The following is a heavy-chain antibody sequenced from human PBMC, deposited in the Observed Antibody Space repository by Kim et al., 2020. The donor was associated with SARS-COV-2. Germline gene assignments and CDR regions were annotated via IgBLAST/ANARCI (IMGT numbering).Heavy chain of an antibody. Sequence: ASVKVSCQASGYIFSDHGISWVRQVHGQGLEWMGWISGYNGHTKYAQKFQDRVTVTTDTSTSTTYMELKSLRSDDTAVYYCARRIGYYDTSGYSYYFDYWGPGTLAT. D-gene: IGHD3-22*01. CDR3: ARRIGYYDTSGYSYYFDY. V-gene: IGHV1-18*04. CDR2: ISGYNGHT. CDR1: GYIFSDHG. J-gene: IGHJ4*02.